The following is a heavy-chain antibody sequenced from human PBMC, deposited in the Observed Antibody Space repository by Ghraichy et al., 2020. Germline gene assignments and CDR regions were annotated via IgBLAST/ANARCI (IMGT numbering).Heavy chain of an antibody. Sequence: LSLTCAASGFTFSSYAMSWVRQAPGKGLEWVSAISGSGGSTYYADSVKGRFTISRDNSKNTLYLQMNSLRAEDTAVYYCAITSMVQGVINYWGQGTLVTVSS. CDR1: GFTFSSYA. CDR3: AITSMVQGVINY. J-gene: IGHJ4*02. V-gene: IGHV3-23*01. D-gene: IGHD3-10*01. CDR2: ISGSGGST.